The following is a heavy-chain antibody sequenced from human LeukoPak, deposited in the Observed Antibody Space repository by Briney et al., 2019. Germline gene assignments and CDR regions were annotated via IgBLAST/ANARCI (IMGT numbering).Heavy chain of an antibody. CDR1: GFTFSSDS. Sequence: GGSLRLSCAASGFTFSSDSMNWVRQAPGKGLEWVSSISSSSSYIYYADSVKGRFTISRDNAKNSLYLQMNSLRAEDTAVYYCARDSGIVVVPAAIAWFDPWGQGTLVTVSS. V-gene: IGHV3-21*01. J-gene: IGHJ5*02. CDR2: ISSSSSYI. D-gene: IGHD2-2*01. CDR3: ARDSGIVVVPAAIAWFDP.